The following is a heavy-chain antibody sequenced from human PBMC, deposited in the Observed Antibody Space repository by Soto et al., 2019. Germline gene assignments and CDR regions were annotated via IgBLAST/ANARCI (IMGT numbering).Heavy chain of an antibody. CDR1: DDFISSYY. CDR3: ARADYEILTGSYAMDV. Sequence: SETLSLTCTVSDDFISSYYWNWIRQPAGKGLEWIGRVSTSGATNYNPSLESRVTMSVDTSKKQFSLKLTSVIAADTAVYFCARADYEILTGSYAMDVWSQGTTVTVSS. CDR2: VSTSGAT. D-gene: IGHD3-9*01. V-gene: IGHV4-4*07. J-gene: IGHJ6*02.